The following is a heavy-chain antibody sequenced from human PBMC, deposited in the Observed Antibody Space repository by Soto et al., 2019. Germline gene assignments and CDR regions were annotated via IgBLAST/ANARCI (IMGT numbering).Heavy chain of an antibody. Sequence: GGSLRLSCAASGFTFSSYGMHWVRQAPGKGLEWVAVISYDGSNKYYADSVKGRFTISRDNSKNTLYLQMNSLRAEDTAVYYCATDYYGSGSYYQTPHYWGQGTLVTVSS. J-gene: IGHJ4*02. CDR3: ATDYYGSGSYYQTPHY. CDR2: ISYDGSNK. CDR1: GFTFSSYG. V-gene: IGHV3-30*03. D-gene: IGHD3-10*01.